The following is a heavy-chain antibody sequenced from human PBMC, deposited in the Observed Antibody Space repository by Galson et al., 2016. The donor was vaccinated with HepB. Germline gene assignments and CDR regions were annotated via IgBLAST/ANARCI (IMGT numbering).Heavy chain of an antibody. CDR3: AKDQDYGSGSLEY. D-gene: IGHD3-10*01. CDR2: TYYSSKWFY. J-gene: IGHJ4*02. Sequence: CAISGDSVSSNNAGWYWIRQSPSRRLEWLGRTYYSSKWFYAYAESVKIRITIKPDTTKNQFSLQMNTLRPEDTALYYCAKDQDYGSGSLEYWGRGTLVTVSS. CDR1: GDSVSSNNAG. V-gene: IGHV6-1*01.